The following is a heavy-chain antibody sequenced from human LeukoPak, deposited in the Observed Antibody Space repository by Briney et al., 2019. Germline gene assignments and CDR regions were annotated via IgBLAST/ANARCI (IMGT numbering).Heavy chain of an antibody. Sequence: SGTLSLTCAVSGDSISSSNWWSWVRQPPGKGLEWIGEIYHSGSTNYNPSLKSRVTMSLDKSKNQFSLKLTSVTAADTAVYYCAREAAGQWFDPWGQGTLVTVSS. CDR2: IYHSGST. CDR3: AREAAGQWFDP. V-gene: IGHV4-4*02. CDR1: GDSISSSNW. J-gene: IGHJ5*02. D-gene: IGHD6-25*01.